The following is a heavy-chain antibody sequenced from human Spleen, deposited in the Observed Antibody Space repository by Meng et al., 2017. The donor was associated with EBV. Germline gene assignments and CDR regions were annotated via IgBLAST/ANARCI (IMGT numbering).Heavy chain of an antibody. V-gene: IGHV1-69*01. D-gene: IGHD3-3*01. CDR3: ARSIDFWSGPLDY. CDR2: IIPLFGTP. J-gene: IGHJ4*02. CDR1: GDSFNNYA. Sequence: QVQLVQSGAEVKKPGASVMVACKAAGDSFNNYAMNWARQAPGQRLEWMGGIIPLFGTPNYAQKFQGRVTITADESTTTAYMELNSLRSDDTAVYYCARSIDFWSGPLDYWGQGTLVTVSS.